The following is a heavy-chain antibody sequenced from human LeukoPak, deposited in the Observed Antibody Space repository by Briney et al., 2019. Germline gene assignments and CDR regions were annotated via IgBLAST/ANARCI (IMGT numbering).Heavy chain of an antibody. CDR1: GGSISSSSYY. CDR3: ARVLTRGWYEGRFDY. J-gene: IGHJ4*02. V-gene: IGHV4-39*07. Sequence: SETLSLTCTVSGGSISSSSYYWGWIRQPPGKGLEWIGGIYYSGSTYYNPSLKSRVTISVDTSKNQFSLKLSSVTAADTAVYYCARVLTRGWYEGRFDYWGQGTLVTVSS. D-gene: IGHD6-19*01. CDR2: IYYSGST.